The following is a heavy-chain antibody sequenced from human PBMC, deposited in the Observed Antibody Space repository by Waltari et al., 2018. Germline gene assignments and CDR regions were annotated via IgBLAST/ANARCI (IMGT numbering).Heavy chain of an antibody. CDR3: ARDRVVPADEPDYYGLDV. CDR2: IYYNGAT. J-gene: IGHJ6*02. Sequence: QVHLQESGPGQVKPSETLSLPCDVSRGSIRRHYWTWIRRPPGKGLEWIGYIYYNGATNYNPSLMSRVTISVDTAKNQFSLKLSSVTAADTAVYYCARDRVVPADEPDYYGLDVWGQGTTVTVSS. CDR1: RGSIRRHY. D-gene: IGHD2-2*01. V-gene: IGHV4-59*11.